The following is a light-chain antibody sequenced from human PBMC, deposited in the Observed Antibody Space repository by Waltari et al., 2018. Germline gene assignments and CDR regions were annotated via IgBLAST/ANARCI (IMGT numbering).Light chain of an antibody. CDR1: SSDVGGYNY. J-gene: IGLJ1*01. CDR3: SSYAGSNRI. V-gene: IGLV2-8*01. CDR2: EGS. Sequence: QSALTQPPSASGSPGQSVTISCTGTSSDVGGYNYVSWYQQHPGKAPKLMIYEGSKRPSGVPDRFSGAKSGNTASLTVSGLQAEDEADYYCSSYAGSNRIFGTGTKVTVL.